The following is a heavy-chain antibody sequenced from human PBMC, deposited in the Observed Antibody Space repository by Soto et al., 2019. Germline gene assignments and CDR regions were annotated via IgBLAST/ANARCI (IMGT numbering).Heavy chain of an antibody. CDR3: ARVSGSYYYYGMDV. V-gene: IGHV4-34*01. CDR1: GGSFSGYY. J-gene: IGHJ6*02. Sequence: SETLSLTCAVYGGSFSGYYWSWIRQPPGKGLEWIGEINHSGSTNCNPSLKSRVTISVDTSKNQFSLKLSSVTAADTAVYYCARVSGSYYYYGMDVWDQGTAVTVSS. CDR2: INHSGST. D-gene: IGHD1-26*01.